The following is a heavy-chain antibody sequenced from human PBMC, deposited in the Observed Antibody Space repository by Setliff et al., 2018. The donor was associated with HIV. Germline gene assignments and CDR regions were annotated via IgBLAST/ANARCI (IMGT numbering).Heavy chain of an antibody. V-gene: IGHV1-24*01. CDR3: ARGTHPYYYDHSGPHDSLDI. Sequence: ASVKVSCKVSGYTLTELSMHWVRQAPGKGLEWMGGFDPEDGETIYAQKFQGRVTITTDTSASTAYMELNSLKFDDTAMYFCARGTHPYYYDHSGPHDSLDIWGQGTMVTVSS. CDR2: FDPEDGET. CDR1: GYTLTELS. D-gene: IGHD3-22*01. J-gene: IGHJ3*02.